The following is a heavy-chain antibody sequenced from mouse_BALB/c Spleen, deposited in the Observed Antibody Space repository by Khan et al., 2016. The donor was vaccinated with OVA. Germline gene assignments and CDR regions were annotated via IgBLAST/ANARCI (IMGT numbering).Heavy chain of an antibody. V-gene: IGHV1-85*01. CDR3: ARRRGSMDY. J-gene: IGHJ4*01. Sequence: QVQLQQSGTELVKPGASVKLSCKAYGYTFTNYDINWVRQRPEQGLEWIGWIFPGDDSTKYNEKFKDKATLTTDKSSSTAYMKLSRLTSEDSAVYFCARRRGSMDYWGQGTSVTVSS. CDR2: IFPGDDST. CDR1: GYTFTNYD.